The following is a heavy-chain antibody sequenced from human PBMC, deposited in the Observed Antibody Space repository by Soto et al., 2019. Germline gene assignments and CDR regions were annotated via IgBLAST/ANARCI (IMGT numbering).Heavy chain of an antibody. CDR1: GGSISSGDYY. Sequence: QVQLQESGPGLVKPSQTLSLTCTVSGGSISSGDYYWSWIRQHPGKGLEWIGYIYYSGSTYYNPSLKSRVSISVDTSKNQFSLKLSSVTAADTAVYYCARMSGSYYLQVFDYWGQGTLVTVSS. V-gene: IGHV4-31*03. D-gene: IGHD1-26*01. J-gene: IGHJ4*02. CDR3: ARMSGSYYLQVFDY. CDR2: IYYSGST.